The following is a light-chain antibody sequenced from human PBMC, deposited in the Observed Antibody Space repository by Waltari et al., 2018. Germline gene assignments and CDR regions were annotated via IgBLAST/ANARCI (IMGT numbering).Light chain of an antibody. Sequence: QSALTQPASVSGSPGQSITISCSGTDSDVGAYDFVSWYQQHLIIYEVSNRPSGISNRFCASKSGNTASLTISGLQAEDEADYYCSSYTTSSAPGVFGTGTRVTVL. V-gene: IGLV2-14*01. CDR2: EVS. J-gene: IGLJ1*01. CDR1: DSDVGAYDF. CDR3: SSYTTSSAPGV.